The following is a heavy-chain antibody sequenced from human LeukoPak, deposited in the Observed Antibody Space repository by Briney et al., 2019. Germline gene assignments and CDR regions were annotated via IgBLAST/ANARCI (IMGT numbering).Heavy chain of an antibody. Sequence: SETLSLTCAVYGGSFSGYYWSWIRQPPGKGLEWIGEINHSGSTNYNPSLKSRVTISVDTSKNQFSLKLSSVTAADTAVYYCASPDFWSGHIDYWGQGTLVTVSS. CDR2: INHSGST. CDR1: GGSFSGYY. D-gene: IGHD3-3*01. V-gene: IGHV4-34*01. J-gene: IGHJ4*02. CDR3: ASPDFWSGHIDY.